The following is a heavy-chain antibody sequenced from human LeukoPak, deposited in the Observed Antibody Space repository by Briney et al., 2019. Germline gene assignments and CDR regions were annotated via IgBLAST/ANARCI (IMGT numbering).Heavy chain of an antibody. V-gene: IGHV5-10-1*01. J-gene: IGHJ4*02. CDR2: IDPSDSYT. CDR3: ARKYCSSTSCYGARFDY. Sequence: GESLRISCKGSGYSFTSYWISWVRQMPGKGLEWMGRIDPSDSYTNYSPSFQGHVTIPADKSISTAYLQWSSLKASDTTMYYCARKYCSSTSCYGARFDYWGQGTLVTVSS. D-gene: IGHD2-2*01. CDR1: GYSFTSYW.